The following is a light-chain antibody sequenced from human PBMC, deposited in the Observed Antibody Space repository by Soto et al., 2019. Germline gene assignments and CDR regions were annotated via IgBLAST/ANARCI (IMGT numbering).Light chain of an antibody. J-gene: IGKJ1*01. CDR3: QHYNSYSEA. CDR1: QTISSW. V-gene: IGKV1-5*03. Sequence: DIQMTQSPSTLSGSVGDRVTITCRASQTISSWLAWYQQKPGKAPKLLIYNASTLKSGVPSRSSGSGSGTEFTLTISSLQPDDFATYYCQHYNSYSEAFGQGTKVDIK. CDR2: NAS.